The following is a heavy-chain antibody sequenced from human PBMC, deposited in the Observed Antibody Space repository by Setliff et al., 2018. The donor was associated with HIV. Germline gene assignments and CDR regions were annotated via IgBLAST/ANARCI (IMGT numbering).Heavy chain of an antibody. CDR1: GFTFGDHD. V-gene: IGHV3-20*04. CDR3: ARVRLYNTALDY. Sequence: GSLRLSCSASGFTFGDHDMAWVRQAPGKGLEWVCGINWAGRSTGFADSVKGRFTLSRDTSKNTLFLQMNSLRPEDTAVYYCARVRLYNTALDYWGQGTLVTVSS. CDR2: INWAGRST. J-gene: IGHJ4*02. D-gene: IGHD3-3*01.